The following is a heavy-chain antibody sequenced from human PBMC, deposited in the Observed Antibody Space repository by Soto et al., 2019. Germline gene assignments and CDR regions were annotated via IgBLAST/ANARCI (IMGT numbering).Heavy chain of an antibody. CDR2: ISGSGFIT. Sequence: EVQLLESGGGLVQPGGSLRLSCAASGFTFRRYAITWFRQAPGKGLEWVSAISGSGFITYYADSVKGRFTISRDSSKNTLYLQMISLRAEATAVYYCAKDFSRLYYDYGMDVWGQGTTVTVSS. D-gene: IGHD3-16*01. CDR1: GFTFRRYA. V-gene: IGHV3-23*01. CDR3: AKDFSRLYYDYGMDV. J-gene: IGHJ6*02.